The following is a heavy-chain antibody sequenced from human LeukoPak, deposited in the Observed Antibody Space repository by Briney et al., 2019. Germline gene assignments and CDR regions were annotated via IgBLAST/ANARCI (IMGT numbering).Heavy chain of an antibody. CDR3: ASDVTLAAAEDY. V-gene: IGHV3-30*04. CDR2: ISYDGSNK. J-gene: IGHJ4*02. CDR1: GFSFSSYA. Sequence: GRSLRLSCAASGFSFSSYAMHWGRQAPGKGLEWVAIISYDGSNKYYADSVKGRFTISRDNSKNTLYLQMNSLRAEDRVVYYCASDVTLAAAEDYWGQGTLVTVSS. D-gene: IGHD6-13*01.